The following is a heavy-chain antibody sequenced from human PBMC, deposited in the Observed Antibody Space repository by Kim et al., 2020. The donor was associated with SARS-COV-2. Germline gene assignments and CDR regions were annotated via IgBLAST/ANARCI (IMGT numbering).Heavy chain of an antibody. J-gene: IGHJ6*02. CDR1: GGSISSYY. D-gene: IGHD6-13*01. Sequence: SETLSLTCTVSGGSISSYYWSWIRQPPGKGLEWIGYIYYSGSTNYNPSLKSRVTISVDTSKNQFSLKLSSVTAADTAVYYCARQGSSWWGGVGGTRFYYGMDVWGQGTTVTVSS. CDR2: IYYSGST. CDR3: ARQGSSWWGGVGGTRFYYGMDV. V-gene: IGHV4-59*08.